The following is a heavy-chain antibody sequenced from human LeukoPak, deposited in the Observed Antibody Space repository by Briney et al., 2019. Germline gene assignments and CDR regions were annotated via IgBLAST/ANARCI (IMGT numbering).Heavy chain of an antibody. CDR3: ARYPLSIVGATNPLDAFDI. Sequence: PGGSLRLSCAASGFTFSSYNMNWVRQAPGKGLEWVSTISSSSRCKYHADSVKGRFTISRDNTKNSLYLQMNSMRAADPAVYYCARYPLSIVGATNPLDAFDIWGQGTMVTVSS. J-gene: IGHJ3*02. V-gene: IGHV3-21*01. D-gene: IGHD1-26*01. CDR2: ISSSSRCK. CDR1: GFTFSSYN.